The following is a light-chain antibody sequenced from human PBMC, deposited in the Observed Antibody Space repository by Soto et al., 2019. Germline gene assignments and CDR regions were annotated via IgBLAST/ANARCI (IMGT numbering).Light chain of an antibody. CDR3: HQYGSSPGT. J-gene: IGKJ1*01. V-gene: IGKV3-20*01. Sequence: EIVLTQSPGTLSLSPGERATLSCRASQSVSSSYLAWYQQKPGQAPRLLIWGASIRATDLPDRFSGGGSGTDFTLTISRLEAEDFAVYYCHQYGSSPGTFGQGTKVDIK. CDR1: QSVSSSY. CDR2: GAS.